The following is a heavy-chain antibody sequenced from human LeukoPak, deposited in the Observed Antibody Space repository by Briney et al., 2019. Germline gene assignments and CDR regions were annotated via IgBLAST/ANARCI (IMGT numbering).Heavy chain of an antibody. CDR2: IYYGGTT. D-gene: IGHD5-18*01. CDR1: GGSISSYY. V-gene: IGHV4-59*01. CDR3: ARHAGGYSYET. J-gene: IGHJ4*02. Sequence: SETLSRTCTVSGGSISSYYWSWIRQSPGKGLEWIGYIYYGGTTNYNPSLKSRVTILIDTSKNQFSLRLSSVTAADTAVYYCARHAGGYSYETWGQGTLVTVSS.